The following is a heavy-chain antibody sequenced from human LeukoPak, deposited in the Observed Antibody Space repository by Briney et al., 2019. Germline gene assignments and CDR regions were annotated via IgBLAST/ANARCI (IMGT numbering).Heavy chain of an antibody. CDR3: ARGPIAVAGTDYFDY. CDR2: IIPIFGTA. J-gene: IGHJ4*02. Sequence: SVKVSCKASGGTFSSYAISWVRQAPGQGLEWMGRIIPIFGTANYAQKFQGRVTITTDESTSTAYMELSSLRSEDTAVYYRARGPIAVAGTDYFDYWGQGTLVTVSS. CDR1: GGTFSSYA. V-gene: IGHV1-69*05. D-gene: IGHD6-19*01.